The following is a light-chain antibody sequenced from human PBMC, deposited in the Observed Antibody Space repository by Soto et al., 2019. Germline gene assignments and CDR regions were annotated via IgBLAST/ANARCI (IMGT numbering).Light chain of an antibody. CDR3: QQYSSDST. CDR1: QSVNSW. J-gene: IGKJ1*01. CDR2: RAS. V-gene: IGKV1-5*03. Sequence: DIQMTQSPCTLSASVGDRVTITCRASQSVNSWLAWYQQKPGKAPKLLIYRASSLENGVPSRFGGRGSGTEFIFTISSLQPDDSATYYCQQYSSDSTFGQGNKVEIK.